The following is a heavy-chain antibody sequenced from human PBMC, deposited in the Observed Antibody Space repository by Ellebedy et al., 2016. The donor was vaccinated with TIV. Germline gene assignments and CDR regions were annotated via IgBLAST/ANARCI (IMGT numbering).Heavy chain of an antibody. CDR3: VKGDRYYYYYYGMDV. Sequence: GGSLRLXCAASGFTFSTYAMHWVRQAPGKGLEYVSAISSNGGSTYYADSVKGRFTISRDNSKNTLYLQMSSLRAEDTAVFYCVKGDRYYYYYYGMDVWGQGTTVTVSS. J-gene: IGHJ6*02. D-gene: IGHD5-24*01. V-gene: IGHV3-64D*06. CDR1: GFTFSTYA. CDR2: ISSNGGST.